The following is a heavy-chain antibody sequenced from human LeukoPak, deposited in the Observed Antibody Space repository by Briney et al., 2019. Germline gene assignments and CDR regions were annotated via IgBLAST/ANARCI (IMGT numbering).Heavy chain of an antibody. V-gene: IGHV4-39*01. CDR1: GGSISSSSYY. Sequence: SETLSLTCTVSGGSISSSSYYWGWIRQPPGKGLEWIGSIYYSGSTYYNPSLKSRVTISVDTSKNQFSLKLSSVTAADTAVYYCASRIWFGELSTFDCWGQGTLVTVSS. J-gene: IGHJ4*02. CDR2: IYYSGST. CDR3: ASRIWFGELSTFDC. D-gene: IGHD3-10*01.